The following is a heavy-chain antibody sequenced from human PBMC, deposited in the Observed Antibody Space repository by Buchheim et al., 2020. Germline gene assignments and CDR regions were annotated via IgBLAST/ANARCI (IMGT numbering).Heavy chain of an antibody. D-gene: IGHD1-14*01. Sequence: QVQLVESGGGVVQPGRSLRLSCAASGFTFSSYAMHWVRQAPAKGLEWVAVISYDGSNEYYADSVKGRFTISRDNSKNTLYVQMNSLRAEDTAIYYCASMNGTYYYNGMDVWGQGTT. J-gene: IGHJ6*02. CDR2: ISYDGSNE. V-gene: IGHV3-30-3*01. CDR1: GFTFSSYA. CDR3: ASMNGTYYYNGMDV.